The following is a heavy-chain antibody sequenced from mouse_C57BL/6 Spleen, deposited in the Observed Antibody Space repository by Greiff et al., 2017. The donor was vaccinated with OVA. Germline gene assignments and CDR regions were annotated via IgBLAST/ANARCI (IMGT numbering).Heavy chain of an antibody. CDR2: ISSGGSYT. Sequence: VQLQQSGGDLVKPGGSLKLSCAASGFTFSSYGMSWVRQTPDKRLEWVATISSGGSYTYYPDSVKGRFTISRDNAKNTLYLQMSSLKSEDTAMYYCARPLYYDYDPFDYWGQGTTLTVSS. V-gene: IGHV5-6*01. CDR3: ARPLYYDYDPFDY. CDR1: GFTFSSYG. J-gene: IGHJ2*01. D-gene: IGHD2-4*01.